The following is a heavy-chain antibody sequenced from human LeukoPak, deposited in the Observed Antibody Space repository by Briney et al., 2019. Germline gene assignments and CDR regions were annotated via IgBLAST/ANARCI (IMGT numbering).Heavy chain of an antibody. V-gene: IGHV3-7*01. CDR2: IKQDGSEK. Sequence: GSLRLSCAASGFTFSSYWMSWVRQAPGKGLEWVANIKQDGSEKYYVDSVKGRFTISRDNAKNSLYLQMNSLRDEDTAVYYCARAPRGDYGDFILNWFDPWGQGTLVTVSS. CDR3: ARAPRGDYGDFILNWFDP. CDR1: GFTFSSYW. D-gene: IGHD4-17*01. J-gene: IGHJ5*02.